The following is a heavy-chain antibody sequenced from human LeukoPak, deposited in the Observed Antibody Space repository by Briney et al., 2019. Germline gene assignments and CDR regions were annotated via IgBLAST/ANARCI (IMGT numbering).Heavy chain of an antibody. CDR3: AAAIGGATGPIHY. J-gene: IGHJ4*02. CDR1: ACTISSYY. Sequence: AKPSETLSRTCTGSACTISSYYWSWIRQPPGKGLEWIGYIYYSGSTNYNPSLKSRVTISVDTSKNQFSLKLSSVTAADTAVYYWAAAIGGATGPIHYWGQGTLVTVSS. V-gene: IGHV4-59*01. CDR2: IYYSGST. D-gene: IGHD1-26*01.